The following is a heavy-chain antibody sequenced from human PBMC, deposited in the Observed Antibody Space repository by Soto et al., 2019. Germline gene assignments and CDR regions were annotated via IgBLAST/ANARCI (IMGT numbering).Heavy chain of an antibody. Sequence: EVQLLESGGGLVQPGGSLRLSCAASGFTFSSYAMSWVRQAPGKGLEWVSAISGSGDNTYYADSVKGRFTISRDNSKSTLYLQMNSLRAEDTAVYYCAKYKGVIHHLMFDCWGQGTLVTVSS. V-gene: IGHV3-23*01. CDR1: GFTFSSYA. D-gene: IGHD2-21*01. J-gene: IGHJ4*02. CDR2: ISGSGDNT. CDR3: AKYKGVIHHLMFDC.